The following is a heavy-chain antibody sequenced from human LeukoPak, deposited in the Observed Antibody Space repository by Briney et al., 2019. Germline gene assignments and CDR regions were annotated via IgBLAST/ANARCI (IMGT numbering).Heavy chain of an antibody. CDR2: INPSGGST. V-gene: IGHV1-46*01. J-gene: IGHJ4*02. CDR1: GYTFTSYY. D-gene: IGHD4-17*01. Sequence: GASVKVSCKASGYTFTSYYMHWVRQDPGQGLEWMGIINPSGGSTSYAQKFQGRVTMTRDTSTSTVYMELSSLRSEDTAVYYCARALGYGDYVHQVDYWGQGTLVTVSS. CDR3: ARALGYGDYVHQVDY.